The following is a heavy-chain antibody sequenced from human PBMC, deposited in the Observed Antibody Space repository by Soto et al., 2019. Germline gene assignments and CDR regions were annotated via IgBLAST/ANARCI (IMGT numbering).Heavy chain of an antibody. J-gene: IGHJ5*02. V-gene: IGHV1-18*04. Sequence: QVQLVQSGAEVKKPGASVKVSCKASGYTFMRYGFTWVRQAPGQGLEWMGWINVDNGETKYPQKIQGRVTMTTDTSTSTVYMELRSMTSDDTAVYYCARWISGGYSDWFAPWGHGTLVTVSS. CDR2: INVDNGET. CDR1: GYTFMRYG. D-gene: IGHD1-26*01. CDR3: ARWISGGYSDWFAP.